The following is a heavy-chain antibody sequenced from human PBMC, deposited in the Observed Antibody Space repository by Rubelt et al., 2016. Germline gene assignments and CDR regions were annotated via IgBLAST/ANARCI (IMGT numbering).Heavy chain of an antibody. Sequence: QVQLQESGPGLVKPSETLSLTSTVSGYSINNGYYWGWIRQPPGKGLEWIASFFHDGSTKYNPSLKSRVPQSNDGSKNQFSRNLSSVTAADTAVYYCARPTGASSASGSFLVWGQGTLVTVSS. V-gene: IGHV4-38-2*02. CDR2: FFHDGST. CDR3: ARPTGASSASGSFLV. CDR1: GYSINNGYY. D-gene: IGHD3-10*01. J-gene: IGHJ4*02.